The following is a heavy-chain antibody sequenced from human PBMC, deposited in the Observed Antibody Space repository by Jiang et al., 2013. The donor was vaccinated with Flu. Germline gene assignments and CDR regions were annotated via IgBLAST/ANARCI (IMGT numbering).Heavy chain of an antibody. CDR1: GFSLSTTGVG. CDR3: AHRRGDFWSGYYPEYNWFDP. Sequence: KPTQTLTLTCSFSGFSLSTTGVGVGWIRQPPGKALEWLALIYWDNDKRYSPSLKSRLTITKDTSKNQVVLTMTNMDPVDTATYYCAHRRGDFWSGYYPEYNWFDPWGQGILVTVSS. CDR2: IYWDNDK. V-gene: IGHV2-5*02. J-gene: IGHJ5*02. D-gene: IGHD3-3*01.